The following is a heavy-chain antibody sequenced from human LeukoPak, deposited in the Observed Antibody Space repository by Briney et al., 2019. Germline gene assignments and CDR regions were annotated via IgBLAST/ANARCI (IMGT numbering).Heavy chain of an antibody. Sequence: ASVKVSCKAAGSTFTSYGISWVRQAPGQGLEWMGWISAYNGNTNYAQKLQGRVTMTTDTSTSTAYMELRSLRSDDTAVYYCARGAYYYDSSGYWYYWGQGTLVTVSS. CDR3: ARGAYYYDSSGYWYY. CDR2: ISAYNGNT. D-gene: IGHD3-22*01. V-gene: IGHV1-18*01. CDR1: GSTFTSYG. J-gene: IGHJ4*02.